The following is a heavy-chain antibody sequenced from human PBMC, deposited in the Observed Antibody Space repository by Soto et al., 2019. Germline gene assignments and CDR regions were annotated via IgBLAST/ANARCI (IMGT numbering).Heavy chain of an antibody. CDR2: IYRTGNT. CDR1: GDSMTSGDYS. D-gene: IGHD2-2*01. J-gene: IGHJ4*02. Sequence: SETLSLTCTVSGDSMTSGDYSWSWIRQPPGKGLEWLGYIYRTGNTHYSPSLKSRVSISQDRSKNQFSLELTSVTAAGTAVYYCARGDYQYSIDYWGQGTLVTVSS. V-gene: IGHV4-30-2*01. CDR3: ARGDYQYSIDY.